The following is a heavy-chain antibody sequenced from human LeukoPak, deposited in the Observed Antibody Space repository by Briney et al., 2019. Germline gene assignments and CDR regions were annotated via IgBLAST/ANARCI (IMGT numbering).Heavy chain of an antibody. CDR2: LYPGDSDP. D-gene: IGHD5-24*01. Sequence: GESLKISCKGSGYSFTTYWIGWVRQMPGKGLEWMGILYPGDSDPRYSPSFRGQVTISADKSISTAYLQWSSLKASDTAMYYCARVVEMATIVDYWGQGTLVTVSS. J-gene: IGHJ4*02. CDR3: ARVVEMATIVDY. V-gene: IGHV5-51*01. CDR1: GYSFTTYW.